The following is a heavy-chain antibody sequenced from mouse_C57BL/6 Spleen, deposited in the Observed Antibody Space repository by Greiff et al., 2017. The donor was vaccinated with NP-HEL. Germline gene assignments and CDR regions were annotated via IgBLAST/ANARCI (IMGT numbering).Heavy chain of an antibody. CDR3: ARTVNSGDYDEGFAY. D-gene: IGHD2-4*01. Sequence: VQLVESGAELARPGASVKLSCKASGYTFTSYGISWVKQRTGQGLEWIGEIYPRSGNTYYTEKFKGKATLTADKSSSTAYMELRSLTSEDSAVYFCARTVNSGDYDEGFAYWGQGTLVTVSA. CDR1: GYTFTSYG. J-gene: IGHJ3*01. CDR2: IYPRSGNT. V-gene: IGHV1-81*01.